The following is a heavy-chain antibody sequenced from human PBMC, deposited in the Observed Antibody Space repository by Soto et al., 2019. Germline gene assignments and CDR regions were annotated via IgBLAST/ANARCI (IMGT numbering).Heavy chain of an antibody. CDR1: GFTFSSYG. CDR3: ARDKKWAFDY. D-gene: IGHD1-26*01. J-gene: IGHJ4*02. Sequence: AGGSLRLSCAASGFTFSSYGMHWVRQAPGKGLEWVSYISGSSKTIYYADSVKGRFTISRDNAKNSVYLQMNSLRDEDTAVYYCARDKKWAFDYWGQGALVTVS. CDR2: ISGSSKTI. V-gene: IGHV3-48*02.